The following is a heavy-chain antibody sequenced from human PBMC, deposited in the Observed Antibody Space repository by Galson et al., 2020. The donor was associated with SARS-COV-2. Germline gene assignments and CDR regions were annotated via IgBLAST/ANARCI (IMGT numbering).Heavy chain of an antibody. CDR2: VYSSGST. V-gene: IGHV4-30-4*01. CDR3: ARASGHNSRANFDS. J-gene: IGHJ4*02. CDR1: GGSIGRGDYY. D-gene: IGHD6-13*01. Sequence: GEQSPALSLSCTVSGGSIGRGDYYWSWIRQPPGKGLEWIGYVYSSGSTYYNPSLLGRVSTSIDTSKNQFSLILESVTAADTAVYFCARASGHNSRANFDSWGQGTLVTVSS.